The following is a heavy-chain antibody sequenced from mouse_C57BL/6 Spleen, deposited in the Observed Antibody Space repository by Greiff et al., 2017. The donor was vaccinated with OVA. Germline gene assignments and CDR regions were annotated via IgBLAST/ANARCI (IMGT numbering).Heavy chain of an antibody. V-gene: IGHV5-15*01. CDR3: ARQSSDYFDY. J-gene: IGHJ2*01. CDR1: GFTFSDYG. CDR2: ISNLAYSI. D-gene: IGHD1-1*01. Sequence: EVNLVESGGGLVQPGGSLKLSCAASGFTFSDYGMAWVRQAPRKGPEWVAFISNLAYSIYYADTVTGRFTISRENAKNTLYLEMSSLRSEDTAMYYCARQSSDYFDYWGQGTTLTVSS.